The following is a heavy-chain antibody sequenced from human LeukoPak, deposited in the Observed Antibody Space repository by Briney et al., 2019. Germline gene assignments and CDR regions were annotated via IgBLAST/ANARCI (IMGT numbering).Heavy chain of an antibody. D-gene: IGHD2-15*01. Sequence: PGGSLRLSRAASGFIFSNAWMSWVRQAPGKGLEWVGRIKSKYNGGTRDYAAPVKDRFTISRDDSKDTLYVQMNSLKIEDTAVYYCTAMDCSGDTCYFIYWGQGTLVTVSS. CDR3: TAMDCSGDTCYFIY. CDR1: GFIFSNAW. V-gene: IGHV3-15*01. J-gene: IGHJ4*02. CDR2: IKSKYNGGTR.